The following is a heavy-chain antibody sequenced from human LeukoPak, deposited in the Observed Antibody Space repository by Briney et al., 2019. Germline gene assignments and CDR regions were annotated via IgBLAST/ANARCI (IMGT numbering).Heavy chain of an antibody. V-gene: IGHV3-48*03. CDR2: ISSSGSTI. CDR1: GFTFSSYE. J-gene: IGHJ4*02. CDR3: ATDRPTVTTDFDY. D-gene: IGHD4-17*01. Sequence: GGSLRLSCAASGFTFSSYEMNWVRQAPGKGLEWVSYISSSGSTIYYADSVKGRFTISRDNAKNSLYLQMNSLRAEDTAVYYCATDRPTVTTDFDYWGQGTLVTVSS.